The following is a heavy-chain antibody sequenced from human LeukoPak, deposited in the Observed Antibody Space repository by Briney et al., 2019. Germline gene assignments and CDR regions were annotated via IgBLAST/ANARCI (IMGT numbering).Heavy chain of an antibody. V-gene: IGHV4-59*11. CDR1: GDSIKSHW. CDR2: VHHSGDT. Sequence: SETLSLTCAVSGDSIKSHWWGWIRQPPGKGLEWIGYVHHSGDTSYDPSLKSRVTMSVDTSKNQFSLKLSSVTAADTAVYYCARAKRDYGEYVGGYYFDYWGQGTLVTVSS. J-gene: IGHJ4*02. D-gene: IGHD4-17*01. CDR3: ARAKRDYGEYVGGYYFDY.